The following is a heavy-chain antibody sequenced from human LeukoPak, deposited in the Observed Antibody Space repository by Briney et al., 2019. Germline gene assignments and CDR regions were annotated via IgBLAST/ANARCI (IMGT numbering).Heavy chain of an antibody. CDR1: GFTCSSYS. V-gene: IGHV3-21*01. CDR2: ISSSSSYI. CDR3: ARDLELWLNY. J-gene: IGHJ4*02. Sequence: GGSLRLXCAASGFTCSSYSMNWVRRAPGKGLESVSSISSSSSYIYYADSVKGRFTISRDNAKNSLYLQMNSLRAEDTAVYYCARDLELWLNYWGQGTLVTVSS. D-gene: IGHD5-18*01.